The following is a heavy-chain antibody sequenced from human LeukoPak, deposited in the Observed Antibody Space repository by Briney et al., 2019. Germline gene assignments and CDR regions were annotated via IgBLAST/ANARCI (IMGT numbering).Heavy chain of an antibody. Sequence: PGGSLRLSCAASGVIIRSYAMSWVRQAPGKGLEWVSAINGRGDNTYYADFVKGRFTISRDNSKSTVYLQMNSLRTEDTAVYYCAKDRVSPGFNWFDPWGQGTLVTVSS. CDR3: AKDRVSPGFNWFDP. CDR1: GVIIRSYA. D-gene: IGHD2/OR15-2a*01. J-gene: IGHJ5*02. V-gene: IGHV3-23*01. CDR2: INGRGDNT.